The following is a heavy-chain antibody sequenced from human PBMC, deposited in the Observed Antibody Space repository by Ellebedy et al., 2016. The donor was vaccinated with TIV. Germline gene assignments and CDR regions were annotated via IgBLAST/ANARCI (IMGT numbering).Heavy chain of an antibody. D-gene: IGHD3-22*01. Sequence: GESLKISXKGSGSSFTSYWISWVRQMPGKGLEWMGRIDPSDSYTNYSPSFQGHVTISADKSISTAYLQWSSLKASDTAMYYCARITYYYDSSGFTYAFDIWGQGTMVTVSS. CDR1: GSSFTSYW. V-gene: IGHV5-10-1*01. CDR2: IDPSDSYT. J-gene: IGHJ3*02. CDR3: ARITYYYDSSGFTYAFDI.